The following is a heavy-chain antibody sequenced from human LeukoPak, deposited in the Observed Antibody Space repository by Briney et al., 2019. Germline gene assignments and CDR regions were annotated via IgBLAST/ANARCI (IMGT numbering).Heavy chain of an antibody. D-gene: IGHD2-2*01. CDR3: AREFDQLHDY. J-gene: IGHJ4*02. V-gene: IGHV3-30*04. Sequence: GRSLRLSCAASGFTFSSYAMHWVRQAPGKGLEWVAVISYDGSDKYYADSVKGRFTISRDNSKNTLYLQMNSLRAEDAAVYYCAREFDQLHDYWGQGTLVTVSS. CDR1: GFTFSSYA. CDR2: ISYDGSDK.